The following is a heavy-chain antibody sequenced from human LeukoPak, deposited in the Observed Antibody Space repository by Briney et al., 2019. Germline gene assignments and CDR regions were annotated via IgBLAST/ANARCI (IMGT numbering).Heavy chain of an antibody. CDR2: ISGSGGST. CDR1: GFTFSSYA. D-gene: IGHD2-15*01. CDR3: AARYCSGGSCYSGY. Sequence: GGSLRLSCAASGFTFSSYAMSGVRQAPGKGLEWVSAISGSGGSTYYADSVKGRFTISRDNSKNTLYLQMNSLRAEDTAVYYCAARYCSGGSCYSGYWGQGTLVTVSS. J-gene: IGHJ4*02. V-gene: IGHV3-23*01.